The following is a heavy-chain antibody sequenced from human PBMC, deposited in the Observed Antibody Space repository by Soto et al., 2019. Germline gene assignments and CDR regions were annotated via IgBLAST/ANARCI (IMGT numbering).Heavy chain of an antibody. CDR3: ARHLSESRFDLNY. CDR1: GDSISTSTYY. Sequence: KASETLSLTCTVSGDSISTSTYYWGWIRQPPGKGLEWIGSVYFSGTTYYNPSLKSRVTISVDTSNNQFSLKMRSVTAADMAVFYCARHLSESRFDLNYWSQGTLVTVSS. V-gene: IGHV4-39*01. CDR2: VYFSGTT. D-gene: IGHD5-12*01. J-gene: IGHJ4*02.